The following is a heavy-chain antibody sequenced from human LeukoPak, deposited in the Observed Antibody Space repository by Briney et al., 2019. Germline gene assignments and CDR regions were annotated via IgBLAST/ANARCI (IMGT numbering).Heavy chain of an antibody. V-gene: IGHV4-61*02. D-gene: IGHD2-21*02. CDR3: AREGDCGGDCYLNWFDP. J-gene: IGHJ5*02. Sequence: PSETLSLTCTVSGGSISSGSYYWRWIRQPAGKGLEWIGRIYTSGSTNYNPSLKSRVTISVDTSKNQFSLKLSSVTAADMAVYYCAREGDCGGDCYLNWFDPWGQGTLVTVSS. CDR1: GGSISSGSYY. CDR2: IYTSGST.